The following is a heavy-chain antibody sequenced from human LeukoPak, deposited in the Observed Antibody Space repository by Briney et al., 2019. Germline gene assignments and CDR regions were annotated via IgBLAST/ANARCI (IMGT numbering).Heavy chain of an antibody. J-gene: IGHJ3*02. CDR3: ARTYYDILTGYPPDAFDI. CDR1: GYSISSGYY. CDR2: IYHSGST. V-gene: IGHV4-38-2*01. Sequence: SKTLSLTCAVSGYSISSGYYWGWIRQPPGKGLEWIGSIYHSGSTYYNPSLKSRVTISVDTSKNQFSLKLSSVTAADTAVYYCARTYYDILTGYPPDAFDIWGQGTMVTVSS. D-gene: IGHD3-9*01.